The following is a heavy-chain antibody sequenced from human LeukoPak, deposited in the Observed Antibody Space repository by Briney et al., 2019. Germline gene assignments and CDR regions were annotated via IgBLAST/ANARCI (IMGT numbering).Heavy chain of an antibody. J-gene: IGHJ3*02. Sequence: GGSLRLSXAASGFTFSSYSMNWVRQAPGKGMEWVSSISSSSSYIYYADSVKGRFTISRDNAKNSLYLQMNSLRAEDTAVYYCARGYYYDSGDDAFDIWGQGTMVTVSS. CDR2: ISSSSSYI. CDR3: ARGYYYDSGDDAFDI. V-gene: IGHV3-21*01. D-gene: IGHD3-22*01. CDR1: GFTFSSYS.